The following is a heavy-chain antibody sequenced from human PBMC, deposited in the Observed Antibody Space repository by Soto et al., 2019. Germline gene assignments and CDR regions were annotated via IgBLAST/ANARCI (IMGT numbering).Heavy chain of an antibody. CDR3: ARDGPDCSSTSCYIRYYYYGMDV. CDR1: GYTFTSYG. CDR2: ISAYNGNT. D-gene: IGHD2-2*02. Sequence: ASVKVSCNASGYTFTSYGISWVRQAPGQGLEWMGWISAYNGNTNYAQKLQGRVTMTTDTSTSTAYMELRSLRSDDTAVYYCARDGPDCSSTSCYIRYYYYGMDVCGQRTTVPVSS. J-gene: IGHJ6*01. V-gene: IGHV1-18*01.